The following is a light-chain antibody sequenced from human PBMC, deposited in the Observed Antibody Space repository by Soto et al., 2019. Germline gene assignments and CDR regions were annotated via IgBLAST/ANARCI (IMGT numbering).Light chain of an antibody. J-gene: IGKJ5*01. V-gene: IGKV3-20*01. CDR2: DAS. CDR1: QSVGRNY. Sequence: EIVLTQSPGTLSLSPGERATLSCRASQSVGRNYLAWYQQKPGQAPRRLIYDASSRATGIPDRFSGSGSGTDFTLTISRLEPEDFAVYYCQQYASPPITFGQGTRLDSK. CDR3: QQYASPPIT.